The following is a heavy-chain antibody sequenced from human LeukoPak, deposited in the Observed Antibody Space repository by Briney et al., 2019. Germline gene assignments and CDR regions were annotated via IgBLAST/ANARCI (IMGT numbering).Heavy chain of an antibody. D-gene: IGHD1-26*01. CDR1: GFTFSHFW. J-gene: IGHJ4*02. V-gene: IGHV3-7*01. Sequence: GGSLRLSCAASGFTFSHFWMSWVRQAPGKGLEWVAYIKKTGSETYYVDSVKGRFTITRDNTRNSLFLQMYSLRAEDTAVYYCARDSRGATMDYWGQGTLVTVSS. CDR3: ARDSRGATMDY. CDR2: IKKTGSET.